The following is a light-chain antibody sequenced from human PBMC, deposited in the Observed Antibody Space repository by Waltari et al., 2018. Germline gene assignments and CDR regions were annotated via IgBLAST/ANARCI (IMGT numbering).Light chain of an antibody. CDR1: DFQIEQKL. J-gene: IGLJ3*02. Sequence: QSVLTQPPSVSAAPGQKVTIYCPGSDFQIEQKLVSWYQQLPGTAPKLLIFENNRRPSGVPNRCSGSKSGTSATLGITGLQTGDEADYYCGTWDTNLSAWVFGGGTKLTVL. CDR3: GTWDTNLSAWV. CDR2: ENN. V-gene: IGLV1-51*02.